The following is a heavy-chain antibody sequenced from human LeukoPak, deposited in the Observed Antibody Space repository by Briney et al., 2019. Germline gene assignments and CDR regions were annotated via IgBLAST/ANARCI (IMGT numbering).Heavy chain of an antibody. CDR2: IYSDGTT. Sequence: PGGSLRLSCAASGFTVSSNYMSWVRQAPGKGLECVSVIYSDGTTYYADSVKGRFTISRDKSKNTLYLQMHILRAEDTAVYYGAVYYYGSGSQKRYYYYMDVWGKGTTVTVSS. CDR3: AVYYYGSGSQKRYYYYMDV. J-gene: IGHJ6*03. V-gene: IGHV3-53*01. D-gene: IGHD3-10*01. CDR1: GFTVSSNY.